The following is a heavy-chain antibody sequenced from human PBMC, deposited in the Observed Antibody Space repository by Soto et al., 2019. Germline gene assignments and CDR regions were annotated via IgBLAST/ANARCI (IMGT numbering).Heavy chain of an antibody. V-gene: IGHV4-30-2*01. CDR1: GGSISSGGSS. CDR3: ARCLDL. CDR2: ISHSGST. Sequence: QLQLQESGSGLVKPSQTLSVTCAVSGGSISSGGSSWSWIRQPPWKGLEWIGSISHSGSTYYNPSLKSRVTISLDRSNNQFSLKLSSVTAADTPVYYCARCLDLWGQGTLLTVSS. J-gene: IGHJ5*02.